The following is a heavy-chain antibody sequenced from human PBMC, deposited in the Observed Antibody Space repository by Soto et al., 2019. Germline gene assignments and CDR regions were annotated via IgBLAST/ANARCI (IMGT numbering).Heavy chain of an antibody. J-gene: IGHJ4*02. CDR2: SYHSGST. D-gene: IGHD3-10*01. CDR3: ARVSGLPVDFDY. CDR1: GVSINSHY. V-gene: IGHV4-59*11. Sequence: QVQLQESGPGLVKPSETLSLTCTVSGVSINSHYWSWIRQPPGKGLEWIGFSYHSGSTNYNPSLMSRVTISVDTSKNQFSLKLNSVTAADTAVYYCARVSGLPVDFDYWGQGTLVTVSS.